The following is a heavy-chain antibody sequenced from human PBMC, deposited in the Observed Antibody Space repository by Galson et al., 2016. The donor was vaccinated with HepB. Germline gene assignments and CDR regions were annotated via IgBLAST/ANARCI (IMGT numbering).Heavy chain of an antibody. CDR1: GFTFSSYS. CDR2: IKQDGSEK. J-gene: IGHJ6*02. V-gene: IGHV3-7*03. CDR3: ARGRVVDV. Sequence: SLRLSCAASGFTFSSYSMTWVRQAPGKGLEWVANIKQDGSEKYYVDSVKGRFTISRDNAKNSLYLQMNSLRGEDTAVYYCARGRVVDVWGQGTTVTVSS. D-gene: IGHD3-3*01.